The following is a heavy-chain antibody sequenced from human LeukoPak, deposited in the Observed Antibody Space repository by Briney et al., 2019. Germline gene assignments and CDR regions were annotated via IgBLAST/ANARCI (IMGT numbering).Heavy chain of an antibody. D-gene: IGHD3-22*01. V-gene: IGHV3-30*18. CDR2: IAYDGSNK. CDR3: AKYSRAGAYDRHNEIDY. J-gene: IGHJ4*02. Sequence: GGSLRLSCAASGFTFSRYAMHWVRQAPGKGLEWVSVIAYDGSNKYSADSLKGRFTISRGNSNNTVYLQMNSLRAEDTAIYYCAKYSRAGAYDRHNEIDYWGQGALVTVSS. CDR1: GFTFSRYA.